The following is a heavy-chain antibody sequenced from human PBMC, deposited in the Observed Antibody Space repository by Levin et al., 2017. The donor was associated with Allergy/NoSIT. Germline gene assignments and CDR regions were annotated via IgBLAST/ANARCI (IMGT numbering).Heavy chain of an antibody. CDR3: ARANPEVSYAFDM. V-gene: IGHV3-64*01. D-gene: IGHD3-10*01. Sequence: GGSLRLSCAASGFTFSAHAMHWVRQAPGKSLQYVSAITSNGDSTYYVNSVKGRFTISRDNSKNTVFLQMGSLRTEDMAVYYCARANPEVSYAFDMWGQGTMVTVSS. CDR1: GFTFSAHA. J-gene: IGHJ3*02. CDR2: ITSNGDST.